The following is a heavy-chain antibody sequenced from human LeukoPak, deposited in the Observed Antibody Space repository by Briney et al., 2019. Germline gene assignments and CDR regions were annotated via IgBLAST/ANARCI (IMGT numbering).Heavy chain of an antibody. CDR1: GFTFSSFQ. CDR2: ISDTGTTM. D-gene: IGHD3-10*01. CDR3: AREDYNPPRAVDV. Sequence: SGESLILSFSSSGFTFSSFQMTSVPQAPGKGLEMVSYISDTGTTMYYADSVKGRFTISRDNAKNSLYLQMNSLRDEDTAVYYCAREDYNPPRAVDVWGQGTTVTVSS. V-gene: IGHV3-48*03. J-gene: IGHJ6*02.